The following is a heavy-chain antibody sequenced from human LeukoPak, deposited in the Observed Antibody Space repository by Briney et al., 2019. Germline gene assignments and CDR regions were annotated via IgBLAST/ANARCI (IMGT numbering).Heavy chain of an antibody. CDR3: ARGIGRWFGETRDY. CDR1: GGSISSSSYY. Sequence: SETLSLTCTVSGGSISSSSYYWGWIRQPPGKGLEWIGSIDYSGSTYNNPSLKSRVTISVDTSKNQFSLKLSSVTAADRAVYYCARGIGRWFGETRDYWGQGTLVTVSS. CDR2: IDYSGST. J-gene: IGHJ4*02. D-gene: IGHD3-10*01. V-gene: IGHV4-39*01.